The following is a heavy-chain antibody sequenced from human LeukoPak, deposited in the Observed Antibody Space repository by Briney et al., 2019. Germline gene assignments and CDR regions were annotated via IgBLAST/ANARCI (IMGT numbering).Heavy chain of an antibody. V-gene: IGHV4-34*01. D-gene: IGHD2-2*01. J-gene: IGHJ1*01. Sequence: SETLSLXCAVYGGSFSGYYWSWIRQPPGKGLEWIGEINHSGSTNYNPSLKSRVTISVDTSKNQFSLKLSSVTAADTAVYYCARGYCSSTSCYRRAEYFQHWGQGTLVTVSS. CDR2: INHSGST. CDR3: ARGYCSSTSCYRRAEYFQH. CDR1: GGSFSGYY.